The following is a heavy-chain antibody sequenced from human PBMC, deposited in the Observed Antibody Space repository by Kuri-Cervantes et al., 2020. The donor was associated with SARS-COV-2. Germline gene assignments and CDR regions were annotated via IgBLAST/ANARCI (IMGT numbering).Heavy chain of an antibody. CDR2: ISGSGGST. CDR1: GFTFSSYA. J-gene: IGHJ3*02. CDR3: AKVQGRYSGTKSTAFDI. D-gene: IGHD1-26*01. Sequence: GGSLRLSCAASGFTFSSYAMSWVRQAPGKGLEWVSAISGSGGSTNYADSVKGRFTISRDNSKNTLYLQMNSLRAEDTALYYCAKVQGRYSGTKSTAFDIWGQGTMVTVSS. V-gene: IGHV3-23*01.